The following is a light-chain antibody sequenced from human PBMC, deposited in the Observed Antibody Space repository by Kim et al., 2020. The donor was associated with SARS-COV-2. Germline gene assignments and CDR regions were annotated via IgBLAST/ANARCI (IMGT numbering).Light chain of an antibody. CDR3: QQYNNWPPLT. CDR2: GAS. Sequence: EIVMTQSPATLSVSPGESATLSCRASQSVGRNLAWYQQKPGQAPRLVIYGASTRATGVPARFSGSGYGIEFTLTISSLQSEDFAVYYCQQYNNWPPLTFGPGTKVDIK. J-gene: IGKJ3*01. V-gene: IGKV3-15*01. CDR1: QSVGRN.